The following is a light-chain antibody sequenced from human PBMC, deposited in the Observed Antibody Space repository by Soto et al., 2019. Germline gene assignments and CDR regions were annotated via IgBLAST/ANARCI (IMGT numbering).Light chain of an antibody. J-gene: IGLJ1*01. CDR1: LSDVGGQTF. V-gene: IGLV2-14*01. CDR2: GVR. CDR3: SSFTTSRLYV. Sequence: QSALTQPPSASGSPGQSVTISCTGTLSDVGGQTFVSWYQQHPGKAPRLLIHGVRNRPPGISSRFSGSKSGLTASLTISGLQAEDEADYYCSSFTTSRLYVFGPGTKLTVL.